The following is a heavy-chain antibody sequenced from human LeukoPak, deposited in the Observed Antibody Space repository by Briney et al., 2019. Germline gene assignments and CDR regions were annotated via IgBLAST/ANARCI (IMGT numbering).Heavy chain of an antibody. CDR2: IHSDGIGT. Sequence: GGSLRLSCAASGFTFSSYWMHWIRQAPGKGLVWVSRIHSDGIGTSYADSVRGRFTISRDNAKNTVYLQMNSLRAEDTAVYYCARDQGSFDYWGQGTLVTVST. V-gene: IGHV3-74*01. J-gene: IGHJ4*02. CDR3: ARDQGSFDY. CDR1: GFTFSSYW.